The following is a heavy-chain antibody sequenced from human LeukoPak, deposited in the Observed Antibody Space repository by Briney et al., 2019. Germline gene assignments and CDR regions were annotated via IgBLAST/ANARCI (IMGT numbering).Heavy chain of an antibody. D-gene: IGHD5-12*01. CDR3: ARLGYNDYVNY. V-gene: IGHV4-30-4*01. CDR2: IFYSGNS. Sequence: SQTLSLTCTVSGGSLSSSDSYWSWIRQPPGKGLEWIGYIFYSGNSYYNPSLKSRLTISVDTSKNQFALKLSSVTAADTAMYYCARLGYNDYVNYWGQGTLVTVSS. CDR1: GGSLSSSDSY. J-gene: IGHJ4*02.